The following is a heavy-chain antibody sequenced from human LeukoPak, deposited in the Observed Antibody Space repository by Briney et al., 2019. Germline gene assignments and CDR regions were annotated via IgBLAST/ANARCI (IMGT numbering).Heavy chain of an antibody. D-gene: IGHD3-3*02. CDR2: IYYSGST. CDR1: GGPISSGGYY. CDR3: ARGGIFVVVPPGDYGMDV. Sequence: SETLSLTCTVSGGPISSGGYYCTWIRQHPGKGLEWIGDIYYSGSTYYNPTLKSLVTISIDTSKNQFSLELRSVTAADTAVYYCARGGIFVVVPPGDYGMDVWGQGTTVTVSS. V-gene: IGHV4-31*01. J-gene: IGHJ6*02.